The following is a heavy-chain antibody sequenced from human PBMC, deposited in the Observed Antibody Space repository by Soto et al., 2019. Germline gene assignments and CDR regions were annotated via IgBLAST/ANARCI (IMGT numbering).Heavy chain of an antibody. CDR1: GYRFSDYY. CDR2: MNPNSGDT. CDR3: ARERGGATATLDYIYFDMDV. J-gene: IGHJ6*03. Sequence: QVQLVQSGAEVKKPGASVTVSCKASGYRFSDYYLHWVRQAPGQGPEWMGWMNPNSGDTKYAQKFKGRVTMTRDTAVRTAFMVLNVLKSDDTAVYCCARERGGATATLDYIYFDMDVWGIGTTVTVSS. V-gene: IGHV1-2*02. D-gene: IGHD5-12*01.